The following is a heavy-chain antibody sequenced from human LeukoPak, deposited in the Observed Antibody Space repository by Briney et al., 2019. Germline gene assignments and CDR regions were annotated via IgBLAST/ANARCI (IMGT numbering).Heavy chain of an antibody. CDR2: ISYDGSNK. J-gene: IGHJ4*02. CDR3: ARAGDYSNYIDY. V-gene: IGHV3-30*03. CDR1: GFTFSSYG. D-gene: IGHD4-11*01. Sequence: GGSLRLSCVASGFTFSSYGMHWVRQAPGKGLEWVALISYDGSNKYSADSVKGRFTISRDNSKSTLYLLMNSLRAEDTAVYYCARAGDYSNYIDYWGQGTLVTVSS.